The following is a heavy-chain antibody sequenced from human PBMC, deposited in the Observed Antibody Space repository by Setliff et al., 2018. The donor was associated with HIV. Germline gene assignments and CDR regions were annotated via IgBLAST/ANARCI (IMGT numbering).Heavy chain of an antibody. J-gene: IGHJ4*02. CDR3: ARLSSYRSSSYYFDY. CDR2: IYHSGST. CDR1: GDSISDTTYY. Sequence: PSETLSLTCSVSGDSISDTTYYWGWICQPPGKGLEWIGNIYHSGSTLYKPSLKSRVTMSVDTSKNQFSLKLNSVTAADTAVYHCARLSSYRSSSYYFDYWGQGALVTVSS. D-gene: IGHD6-6*01. V-gene: IGHV4-39*01.